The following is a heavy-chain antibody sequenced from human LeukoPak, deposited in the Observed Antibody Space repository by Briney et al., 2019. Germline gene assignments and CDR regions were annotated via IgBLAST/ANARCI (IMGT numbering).Heavy chain of an antibody. CDR3: ARVFSFGYGDFDY. CDR2: INAGNGNT. Sequence: ASVKVSCKASGYTFTSYAMHWVRQAPGQRFEWMGWINAGNGNTKYSQKFQGRVTITRDTSASTAYMELSSLRSEDTAVYYCARVFSFGYGDFDYWGQGTLVTVSS. J-gene: IGHJ4*02. D-gene: IGHD4-17*01. CDR1: GYTFTSYA. V-gene: IGHV1-3*01.